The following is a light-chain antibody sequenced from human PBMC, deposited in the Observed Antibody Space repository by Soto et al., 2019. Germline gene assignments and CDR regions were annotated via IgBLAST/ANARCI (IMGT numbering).Light chain of an antibody. J-gene: IGKJ4*01. CDR2: KAS. CDR3: QQHINWPLT. CDR1: HCIRHD. Sequence: IQMTQSPSTLSGSVGERVTITCRASHCIRHDLGWYQQKPGKAPKLLIYKASTLKSGVPARFSGSGSGADFTLTISSLEPEDFVLYYCQQHINWPLTFGGGTKVDI. V-gene: IGKV1-6*01.